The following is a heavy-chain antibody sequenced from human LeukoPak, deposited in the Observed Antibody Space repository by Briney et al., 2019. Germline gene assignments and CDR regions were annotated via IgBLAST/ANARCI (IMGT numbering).Heavy chain of an antibody. V-gene: IGHV3-53*01. CDR3: ARSVTSGWSNFDY. CDR2: IYSGGST. D-gene: IGHD6-19*01. J-gene: IGHJ4*02. Sequence: GGSLRLSCAASGFTVSSNYMSWVRQAPGKGLEWVSVIYSGGSTYYADSVKGRFTISRDYASNSLYLQMNSLRAEDTAFYYCARSVTSGWSNFDYWGQGTLVTVSS. CDR1: GFTVSSNY.